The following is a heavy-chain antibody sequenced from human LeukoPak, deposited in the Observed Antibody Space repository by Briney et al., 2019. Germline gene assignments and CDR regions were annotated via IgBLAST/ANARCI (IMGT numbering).Heavy chain of an antibody. CDR1: GLRFSNYN. D-gene: IGHD2-15*01. CDR2: ISATTGTT. Sequence: GGSLRLSCVASGLRFSNYNMNWVRQAPGKGPEWVSYISATTGTTYYADSVKGRFTISRDNSKNSLFLQLSSLRVEDTAVYYSVRVLETDCRGGSCYSGLDYWGRGTLVTVSS. V-gene: IGHV3-48*04. CDR3: VRVLETDCRGGSCYSGLDY. J-gene: IGHJ4*02.